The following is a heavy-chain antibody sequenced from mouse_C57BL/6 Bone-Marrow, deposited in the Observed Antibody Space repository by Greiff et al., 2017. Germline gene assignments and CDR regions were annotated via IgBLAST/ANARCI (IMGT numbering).Heavy chain of an antibody. Sequence: VKLQQPGAELVKPGASVKLSCKASGYTFTSYWMHWVKQRPGQGLEWIGMIHPNSGSTNYNEKFKSKATLTVDKSSSTAYMQLSSLTSEDSAVYYCAKEQLRLLYYCDDWGQGTTLTVSS. V-gene: IGHV1-64*01. CDR2: IHPNSGST. CDR3: AKEQLRLLYYCDD. D-gene: IGHD3-2*02. J-gene: IGHJ2*01. CDR1: GYTFTSYW.